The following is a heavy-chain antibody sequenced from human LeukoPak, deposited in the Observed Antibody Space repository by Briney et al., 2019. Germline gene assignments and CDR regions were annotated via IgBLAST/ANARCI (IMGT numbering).Heavy chain of an antibody. CDR2: IYYSGST. CDR1: GGSISSYY. Sequence: SETLSLTCTVSGGSISSYYRSWIRQPPGKGLEWIGYIYYSGSTNYNPSLKSRVTISVDTSKNQFSLKLSSVTAADTAVYYCARAGGGSSSTYYYGMDVWGQGTTVTVSS. V-gene: IGHV4-59*01. CDR3: ARAGGGSSSTYYYGMDV. J-gene: IGHJ6*02. D-gene: IGHD6-13*01.